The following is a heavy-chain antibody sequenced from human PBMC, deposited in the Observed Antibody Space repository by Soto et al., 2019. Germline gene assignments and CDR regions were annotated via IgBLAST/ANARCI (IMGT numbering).Heavy chain of an antibody. V-gene: IGHV6-1*01. CDR1: GDSVSSNSAA. CDR2: TYYRSKWYN. CDR3: ARELWNDVFLYYHGMDV. J-gene: IGHJ6*02. D-gene: IGHD1-1*01. Sequence: SQTLSLTCAISGDSVSSNSAAWNWIRESPSRGLEWLGRTYYRSKWYNDYAVSVKSRITINQDTSKNQFSLQLNSVTPEDSAVYYCARELWNDVFLYYHGMDVWGQATTVTVSS.